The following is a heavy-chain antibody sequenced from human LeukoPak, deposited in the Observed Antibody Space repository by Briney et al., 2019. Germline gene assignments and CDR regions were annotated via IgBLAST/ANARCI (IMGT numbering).Heavy chain of an antibody. D-gene: IGHD3-10*01. CDR2: INPNSGGT. CDR3: ATGHSDACDV. Sequence: ASVKVSCKASGYTFTGYYMHWVRQAPGQGLEWMGRINPNSGGTNYAQKFQGRVTMTRDTSISTAYMELSTLSSEDTAVYYCATGHSDACDVRGQGTLVTVSS. J-gene: IGHJ3*01. CDR1: GYTFTGYY. V-gene: IGHV1-2*06.